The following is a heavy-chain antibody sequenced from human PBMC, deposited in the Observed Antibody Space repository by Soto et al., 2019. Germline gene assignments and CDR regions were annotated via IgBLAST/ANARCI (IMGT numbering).Heavy chain of an antibody. CDR3: ARDATLKLPPYYYYYGMDV. Sequence: GASVKVSCKASGYTFTSYDINWVRQATGQGLEWMGWMNPNSGNTGYAQKFQGRVTMTRNTSISTAYMELSSLRSEDTAVYYCARDATLKLPPYYYYYGMDVWGQGTTVTVSS. CDR2: MNPNSGNT. V-gene: IGHV1-8*01. D-gene: IGHD2-15*01. J-gene: IGHJ6*02. CDR1: GYTFTSYD.